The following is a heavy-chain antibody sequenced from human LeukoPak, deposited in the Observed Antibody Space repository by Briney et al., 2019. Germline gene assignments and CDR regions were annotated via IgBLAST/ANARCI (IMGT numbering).Heavy chain of an antibody. Sequence: PSETLSLTCSVSGDSISSYYWSWIRQPPGKGLEWIGSIYYSGSTYYNPSLKSRVTISVDTSKNQFSLKLSSVTAADTAVYYCARTFDYYGSGSRSFDYWGQGTLVTVSS. CDR2: IYYSGST. CDR1: GDSISSYY. CDR3: ARTFDYYGSGSRSFDY. J-gene: IGHJ4*02. V-gene: IGHV4-59*08. D-gene: IGHD3-10*01.